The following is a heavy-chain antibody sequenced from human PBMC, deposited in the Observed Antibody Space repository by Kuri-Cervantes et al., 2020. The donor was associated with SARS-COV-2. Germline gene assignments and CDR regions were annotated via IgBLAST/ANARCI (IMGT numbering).Heavy chain of an antibody. CDR2: INHSGST. CDR1: GGSISSGGYS. V-gene: IGHV4-30-2*01. CDR3: ARHYAFDRFHK. D-gene: IGHD3-9*01. J-gene: IGHJ4*02. Sequence: LRLSCAVSGGSISSGGYSWSWIRQPPGKGLEWIGEINHSGSTNYNPSLKSRVTISVDTSKNQFSLKLTSVTAADTAIYYCARHYAFDRFHKWGQGTQVTVSS.